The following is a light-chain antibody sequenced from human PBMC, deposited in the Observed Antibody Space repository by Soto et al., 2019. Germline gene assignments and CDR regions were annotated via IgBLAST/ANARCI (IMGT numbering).Light chain of an antibody. CDR2: AAS. Sequence: IHMTQSPSPLSAFFGEKVTITFRAAQIIGSRLAWYQKKPGEGPKLLIYAASNLQSGVPSRFSGSGSGTEFTLTISSLQPDDFATYYCQEYDSHWTFGQGTKVDIK. J-gene: IGKJ1*01. CDR3: QEYDSHWT. CDR1: QIIGSR. V-gene: IGKV1-5*01.